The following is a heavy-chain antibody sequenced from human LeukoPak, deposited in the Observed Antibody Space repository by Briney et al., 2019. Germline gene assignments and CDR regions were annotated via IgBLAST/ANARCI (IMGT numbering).Heavy chain of an antibody. D-gene: IGHD3-3*01. J-gene: IGHJ4*02. CDR3: AKRAAERFLEWLSPNYLDY. CDR1: GFTFSSYA. V-gene: IGHV3-23*01. Sequence: GGSLRLSCAASGFTFSSYAMSWVRQAPGKGLEWASAISGSGGSTYYADSVKGRFTISRDNSKNTLYLQMNSLRAEDTAVYYCAKRAAERFLEWLSPNYLDYWGQGTLVTVSS. CDR2: ISGSGGST.